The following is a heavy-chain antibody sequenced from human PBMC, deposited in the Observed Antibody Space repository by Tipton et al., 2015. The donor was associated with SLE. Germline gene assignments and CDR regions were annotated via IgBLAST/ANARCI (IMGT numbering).Heavy chain of an antibody. CDR3: ARGTWFGDLRYNWVGS. J-gene: IGHJ5*01. CDR2: VYGGGTP. V-gene: IGHV4-61*02. CDR1: GDSISSNNFF. D-gene: IGHD3-10*01. Sequence: TLSLTCSVSGDSISSNNFFWTWIRQPAGKGLEWIGRVYGGGTPDYRPSLKSRVSISVDTSKNQFSLRLTSVTAADTAIYYCARGTWFGDLRYNWVGSWGQGILVTVSS.